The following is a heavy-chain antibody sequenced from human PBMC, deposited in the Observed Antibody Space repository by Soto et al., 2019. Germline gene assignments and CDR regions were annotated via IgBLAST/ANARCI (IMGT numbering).Heavy chain of an antibody. CDR2: ISTDNGNT. Sequence: QVQLVQSGAEVKKPGASVKVTCKASGYTFTSSGSSWVRQAPGQGLEWLGWISTDNGNTNYAMHLQGRVSLTTDTSTSTAYIDLRSLRSDDTAVYYCARDQGITTFGVYSMYYYGMDVWGQGTTVTVSS. V-gene: IGHV1-18*01. CDR1: GYTFTSSG. J-gene: IGHJ6*02. CDR3: ARDQGITTFGVYSMYYYGMDV. D-gene: IGHD3-3*01.